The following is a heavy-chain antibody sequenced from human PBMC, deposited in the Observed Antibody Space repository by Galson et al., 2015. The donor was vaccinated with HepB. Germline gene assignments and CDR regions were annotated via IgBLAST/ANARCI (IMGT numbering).Heavy chain of an antibody. CDR2: MKQDGSEK. Sequence: SLRLSCAVSGFTFSSYWMSWVRQTPGKGLEWVANMKQDGSEKYYVDSVKGRFTISRDNAKASLYLQMNSLRAEDTAVYYCGRDVLGAHDYWGQGTLVTVSS. V-gene: IGHV3-7*01. CDR1: GFTFSSYW. J-gene: IGHJ4*02. CDR3: GRDVLGAHDY. D-gene: IGHD1-26*01.